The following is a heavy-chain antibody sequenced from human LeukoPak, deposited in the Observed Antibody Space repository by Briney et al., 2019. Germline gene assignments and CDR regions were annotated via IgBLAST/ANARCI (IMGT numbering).Heavy chain of an antibody. CDR2: IWYDGSNK. J-gene: IGHJ4*02. V-gene: IGHV3-33*01. CDR1: GFTFSSYG. CDR3: ARDKIAAADY. Sequence: PGGSLRLSCAASGFTFSSYGMHWVRRAPGKGLEWVAVIWYDGSNKYYADSVKGRFTISRDNSKNTLYLQMNSLRAEDTAVYYCARDKIAAADYWGQGTLVTVSS. D-gene: IGHD6-13*01.